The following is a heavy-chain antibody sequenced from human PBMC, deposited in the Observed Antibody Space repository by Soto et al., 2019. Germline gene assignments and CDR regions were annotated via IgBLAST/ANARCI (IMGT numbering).Heavy chain of an antibody. Sequence: EVQLLQSGGGAVQPGGSLRLSCVASGFNFNNYAMSWARQAPGKGLEWVAGISEGGAVAYHADSVKGRFTIARDNYMNTVYLKMNTMRAEDTAVYYCAKDAPKGLSSGKDIFDYWGEGALVTVSS. J-gene: IGHJ4*02. CDR1: GFNFNNYA. D-gene: IGHD3-3*01. CDR2: ISEGGAVA. V-gene: IGHV3-23*01. CDR3: AKDAPKGLSSGKDIFDY.